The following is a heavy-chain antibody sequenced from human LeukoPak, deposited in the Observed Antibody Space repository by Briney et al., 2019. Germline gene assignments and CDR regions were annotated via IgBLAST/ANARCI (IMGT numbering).Heavy chain of an antibody. Sequence: PGGSLRLSCAASGFTMRNHWMSWVRQAPGKGLEWVADIKQDGSEIHYVDSVKGRFTISRDNAKNSLYLQMNSLRAEDTAVYYCARYSGSYEVNYYYYYGMDVWGQGTTVTVSS. CDR1: GFTMRNHW. J-gene: IGHJ6*02. V-gene: IGHV3-7*03. CDR3: ARYSGSYEVNYYYYYGMDV. CDR2: IKQDGSEI. D-gene: IGHD1-26*01.